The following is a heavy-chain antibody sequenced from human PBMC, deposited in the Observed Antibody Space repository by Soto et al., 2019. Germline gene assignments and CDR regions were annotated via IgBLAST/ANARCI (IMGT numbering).Heavy chain of an antibody. CDR2: IYHSGTT. Sequence: PSETRSLTCTVSGGSISNHYWSWIRQSPGKGLEWIANIYHSGTTNYNLSLKGRVTISIDSSKNQVSLKLNSVTAADTAVYYCARGGYRTLAWFDPWGQGTLVTVPS. CDR3: ARGGYRTLAWFDP. J-gene: IGHJ5*02. CDR1: GGSISNHY. V-gene: IGHV4-59*11. D-gene: IGHD6-13*01.